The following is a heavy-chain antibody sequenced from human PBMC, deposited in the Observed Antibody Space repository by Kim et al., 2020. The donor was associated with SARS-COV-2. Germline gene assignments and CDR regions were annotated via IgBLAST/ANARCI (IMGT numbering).Heavy chain of an antibody. V-gene: IGHV4-39*01. CDR1: GGSISSSSYY. J-gene: IGHJ3*02. CDR3: ARHALGTVLLWFGERAFDI. D-gene: IGHD3-10*01. Sequence: SETLSLTCTVSGGSISSSSYYWGWIRQPPGKGLEWIVSIYYSGSTYYNPSLKSRVTISVDTSKNQFSLKLSSVTAADTAVYHCARHALGTVLLWFGERAFDIWGQGTMVTVSS. CDR2: IYYSGST.